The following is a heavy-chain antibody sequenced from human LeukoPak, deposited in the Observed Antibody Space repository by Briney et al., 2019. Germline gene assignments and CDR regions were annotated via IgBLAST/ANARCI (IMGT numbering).Heavy chain of an antibody. J-gene: IGHJ6*02. Sequence: SETLSLTCTVSGGSVSNGSYYWGWIRQPPGKGLEWIGSMYYSGSTNYKPSLKSRVTISVDTSKNQFSLKLSSVTAADTAVYYCARRVGYSGYAPWGQGTTVTVSS. CDR1: GGSVSNGSYY. D-gene: IGHD5-12*01. CDR2: MYYSGST. CDR3: ARRVGYSGYAP. V-gene: IGHV4-61*01.